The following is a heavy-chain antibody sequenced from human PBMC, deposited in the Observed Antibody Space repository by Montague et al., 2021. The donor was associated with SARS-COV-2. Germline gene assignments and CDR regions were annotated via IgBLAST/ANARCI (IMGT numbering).Heavy chain of an antibody. CDR1: DGPFSGYY. V-gene: IGHV4-34*01. Sequence: SETLSLTCAVYDGPFSGYYWCCIIQPPGKGLEWIGEINHSGSTNYNTTLISRVTIPVDTSKNQFSLKLRSVTAADTAVYYFARGSTVTDYWGQGTLVTVSS. D-gene: IGHD4-17*01. CDR2: INHSGST. J-gene: IGHJ4*02. CDR3: ARGSTVTDY.